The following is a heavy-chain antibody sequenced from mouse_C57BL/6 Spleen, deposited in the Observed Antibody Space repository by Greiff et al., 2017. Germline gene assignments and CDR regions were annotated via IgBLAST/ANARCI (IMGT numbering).Heavy chain of an antibody. Sequence: EVQLQQSGPELVKPGASVKISCKASGYTFTDYYMNWVKQSHGKSLEWIGDINPNNGGTSYNQKFKGKATLTVDKSSSTAYMELRSLTSEDSAVYYCATFAYYSNYDAYWGQGTLVTVSA. CDR3: ATFAYYSNYDAY. CDR2: INPNNGGT. D-gene: IGHD2-5*01. CDR1: GYTFTDYY. V-gene: IGHV1-26*01. J-gene: IGHJ3*01.